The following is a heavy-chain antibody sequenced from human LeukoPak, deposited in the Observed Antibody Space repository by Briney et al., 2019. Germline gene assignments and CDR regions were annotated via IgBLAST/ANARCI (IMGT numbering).Heavy chain of an antibody. Sequence: PSETLSLTCTVSGDSISSSSYYWGWIRQPPGKGLEWIGSIYYSGSTYYNSSLKSRVTISVDTSKNQFSLKLSSVTAADTAVYYCARLRYCSSTSCRPTCYYYYYMDVWGKGTTVTVSS. CDR1: GDSISSSSYY. CDR2: IYYSGST. V-gene: IGHV4-39*01. CDR3: ARLRYCSSTSCRPTCYYYYYMDV. D-gene: IGHD2-2*01. J-gene: IGHJ6*03.